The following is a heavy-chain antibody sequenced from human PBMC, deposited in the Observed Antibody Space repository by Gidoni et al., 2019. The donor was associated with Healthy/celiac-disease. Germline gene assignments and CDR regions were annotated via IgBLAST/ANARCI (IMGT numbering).Heavy chain of an antibody. V-gene: IGHV1-24*01. Sequence: QVQLVQSGAEVTKPGASVTVSCTVSGSTLTELSMHWVRQAPGKGLEWMGGFDPEDGETIYAQKCQGRVTMTEDTSTDTAYMELSSLRSEDTAVYYCATDGGSYALHAFDIWGQGTMVTVSS. CDR2: FDPEDGET. CDR3: ATDGGSYALHAFDI. CDR1: GSTLTELS. J-gene: IGHJ3*02. D-gene: IGHD1-26*01.